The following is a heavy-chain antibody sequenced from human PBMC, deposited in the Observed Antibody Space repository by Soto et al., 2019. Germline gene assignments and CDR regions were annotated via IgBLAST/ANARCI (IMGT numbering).Heavy chain of an antibody. CDR2: ISWNSGSI. CDR3: AATVANVFDY. D-gene: IGHD4-17*01. CDR1: GFTFDDYA. J-gene: IGHJ4*02. V-gene: IGHV3-9*01. Sequence: GGSRRLSCAASGFTFDDYAMHWVRQAPGKGLEWVSGISWNSGSIGYADSVKGRFTISRDNAKNSLYLQMNSLRAEDTALYYCAATVANVFDYWGQGT.